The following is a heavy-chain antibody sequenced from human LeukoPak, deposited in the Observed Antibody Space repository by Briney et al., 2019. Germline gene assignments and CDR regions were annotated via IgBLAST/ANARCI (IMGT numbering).Heavy chain of an antibody. CDR2: IKQDGSEK. CDR3: ARGTGTTDY. J-gene: IGHJ4*02. Sequence: GGSLRLSCAASGFTFNSYWMSWVRQAPGKGLEWVANIKQDGSEKYYVDSVKGRFTISRDNAKNSLYLQINSLRAEDTAVYYCARGTGTTDYWGQGTLVTVSS. D-gene: IGHD1-7*01. V-gene: IGHV3-7*01. CDR1: GFTFNSYW.